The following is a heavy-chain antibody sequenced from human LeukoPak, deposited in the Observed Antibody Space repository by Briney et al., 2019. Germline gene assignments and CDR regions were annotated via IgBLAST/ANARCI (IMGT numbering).Heavy chain of an antibody. Sequence: ASLKVSCTASGFTFTGYDINWVRQAPGQGPEWMACITPNNATTYYAQQLQGTTTMTRVSSITTAYMELTNLISDDTAVYYCASALAYCSSTSCLGPPPWYYYYMDVWGKGTTVTVSS. D-gene: IGHD2-2*01. CDR3: ASALAYCSSTSCLGPPPWYYYYMDV. V-gene: IGHV1-2*02. CDR2: ITPNNATT. J-gene: IGHJ6*03. CDR1: GFTFTGYD.